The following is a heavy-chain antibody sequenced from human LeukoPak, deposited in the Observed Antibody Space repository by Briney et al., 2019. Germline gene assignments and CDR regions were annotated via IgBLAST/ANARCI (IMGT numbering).Heavy chain of an antibody. CDR1: GGTFSSYA. D-gene: IGHD2-2*01. CDR2: IIPIFGTA. V-gene: IGHV1-69*05. CDR3: AGGPLYCSSTSCESDAFDI. J-gene: IGHJ3*02. Sequence: GASVKVSCKASGGTFSSYAISWVRQAPGQGLEWMGGIIPIFGTANYAQKFQGRVTITTDESTSTAYMKLSSLRSEDTAVYYCAGGPLYCSSTSCESDAFDIWGQGTMVTVSS.